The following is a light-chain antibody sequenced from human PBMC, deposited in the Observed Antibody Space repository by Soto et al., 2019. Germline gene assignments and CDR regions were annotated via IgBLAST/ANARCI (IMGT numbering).Light chain of an antibody. CDR3: QHYFNWPYT. CDR2: GAS. Sequence: EIVMTQSPATLPVSPGERATLSCRASQSVSSNLAWYQQKPGQAPRFLIYGASTRATGIPARFSGSGSGTEFTLTISSLQSEDFALYYCQHYFNWPYTFGQGTKLEIK. V-gene: IGKV3-15*01. CDR1: QSVSSN. J-gene: IGKJ2*01.